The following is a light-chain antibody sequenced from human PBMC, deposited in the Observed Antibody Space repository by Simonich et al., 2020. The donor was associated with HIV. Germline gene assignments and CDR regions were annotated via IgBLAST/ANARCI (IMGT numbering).Light chain of an antibody. Sequence: QSVLTQPPSVSGAPGARVPIPCTGCSSNIGAGYDVHWYQHRPRTAPKLLIYANHKRPAGVPDRFSGSKSGTSASLDITGLQAEDEADYYCQSYDISLSGWVFGGGTKLTVL. J-gene: IGLJ3*02. CDR2: ANH. CDR1: SSNIGAGYD. CDR3: QSYDISLSGWV. V-gene: IGLV1-40*01.